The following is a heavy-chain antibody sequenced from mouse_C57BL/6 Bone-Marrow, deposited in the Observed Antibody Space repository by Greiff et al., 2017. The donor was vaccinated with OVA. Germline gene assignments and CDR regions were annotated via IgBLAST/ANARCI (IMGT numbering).Heavy chain of an antibody. CDR2: IYPGSGST. D-gene: IGHD2-4*01. V-gene: IGHV1-55*01. CDR3: ARAITTTDYYAMDY. J-gene: IGHJ4*01. CDR1: GYTFTSYW. Sequence: QVQLQQPGAELVKPGASVKMSCKASGYTFTSYWITWVKQRPGQGLEWIGDIYPGSGSTNYNEKFKSKATLTVDTSSSTAYMQLSSLTSEDSAVYYCARAITTTDYYAMDYWGQGTSVTVSS.